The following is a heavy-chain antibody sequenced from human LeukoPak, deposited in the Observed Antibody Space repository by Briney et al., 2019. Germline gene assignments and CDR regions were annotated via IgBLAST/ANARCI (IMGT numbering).Heavy chain of an antibody. CDR3: ARHTGSSSSSPFDY. CDR1: GYNFTNYW. CDR2: IYPGDSDT. V-gene: IGHV5-51*01. J-gene: IGHJ4*02. D-gene: IGHD6-13*01. Sequence: GESLKISCKGSGYNFTNYWIDWVRQMPGKGLEWMGIIYPGDSDTRYSPSFQGQVTISADKSISTAYLQWSSLKASDTAMYYCARHTGSSSSSPFDYWGQGTLVTVSS.